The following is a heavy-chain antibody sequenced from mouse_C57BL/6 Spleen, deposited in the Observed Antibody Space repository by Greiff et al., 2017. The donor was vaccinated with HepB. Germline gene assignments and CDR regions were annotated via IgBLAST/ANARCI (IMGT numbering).Heavy chain of an antibody. Sequence: EVNVVESGGGLVKPGGSLKLSCAASGFTFSDYGMHWVRQAPEKGLEWVAYISSGSSTIYYADTVKGRFTISRDNAKNTLFLQMTSLRSEDTAMYYCARGGFTTVVAHYYAMDYWGQGTSVTVSS. D-gene: IGHD1-1*01. CDR2: ISSGSSTI. J-gene: IGHJ4*01. V-gene: IGHV5-17*01. CDR3: ARGGFTTVVAHYYAMDY. CDR1: GFTFSDYG.